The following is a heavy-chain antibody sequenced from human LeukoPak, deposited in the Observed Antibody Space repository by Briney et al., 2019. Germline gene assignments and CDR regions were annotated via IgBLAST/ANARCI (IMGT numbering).Heavy chain of an antibody. D-gene: IGHD6-13*01. CDR2: IYYSGST. V-gene: IGHV4-61*01. CDR3: ARGLMMAVAGRGEFHY. J-gene: IGHJ4*02. CDR1: GGSVSSGSYY. Sequence: SETLSLTCTVSGGSVSSGSYYWSWIRQPPGKGLEWIGYIYYSGSTNYNSSLKSRVTISVDTSKNQFSLKLSSVTAADTAVYYCARGLMMAVAGRGEFHYWGQGTLVTVSS.